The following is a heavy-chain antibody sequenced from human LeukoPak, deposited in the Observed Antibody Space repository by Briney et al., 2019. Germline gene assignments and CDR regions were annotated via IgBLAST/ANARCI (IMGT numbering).Heavy chain of an antibody. CDR2: INGRGDTT. CDR3: ARRVIEAAGPGFDY. J-gene: IGHJ4*02. D-gene: IGHD6-13*01. Sequence: GGSLRLSCAASGFTFSSYAMTWVRQAPGKGLEWVSTINGRGDTTYYPDSVKGRFTISRDNSKNTLYLQMNSLRAEDTALYYCARRVIEAAGPGFDYWGQGTLVTVSS. CDR1: GFTFSSYA. V-gene: IGHV3-23*01.